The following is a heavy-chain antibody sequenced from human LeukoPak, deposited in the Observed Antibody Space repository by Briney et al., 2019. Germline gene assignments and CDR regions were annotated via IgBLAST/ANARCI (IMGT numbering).Heavy chain of an antibody. CDR1: GFTVSSNY. J-gene: IGHJ3*02. Sequence: GRSLRLSCAASGFTVSSNYMSWVRQAPGKGREWVSVIDSGGSTYYADSVKGRFTISRDNSKNTLYLQMNSLRAEDTAVYYCASSYYPHAFDIWGQATMVTVCS. CDR3: ASSYYPHAFDI. CDR2: IDSGGST. V-gene: IGHV3-66*01. D-gene: IGHD3-10*01.